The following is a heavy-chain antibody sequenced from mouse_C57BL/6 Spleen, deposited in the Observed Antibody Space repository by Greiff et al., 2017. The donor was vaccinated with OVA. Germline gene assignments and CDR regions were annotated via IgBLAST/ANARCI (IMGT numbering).Heavy chain of an antibody. CDR1: GFTFSSYA. CDR2: ISDGGSYT. V-gene: IGHV5-4*01. D-gene: IGHD2-1*01. Sequence: EVHLVESGGGLVKPGGSLKLSCAASGFTFSSYAMSWVRQTPEKRLEWVATISDGGSYTYYPDNVKGRFTISRDNAKNNLYLQMSHLKSEDTAMYYCARGHGNYGFAYWGQGTLVTVSA. J-gene: IGHJ3*01. CDR3: ARGHGNYGFAY.